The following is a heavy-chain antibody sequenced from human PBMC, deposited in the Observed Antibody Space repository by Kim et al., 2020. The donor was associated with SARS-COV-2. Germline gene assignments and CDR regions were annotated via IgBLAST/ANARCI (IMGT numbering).Heavy chain of an antibody. V-gene: IGHV3-7*01. D-gene: IGHD6-19*01. CDR3: ARDGDLYSSGKDAFDI. CDR1: GFTFSSYW. J-gene: IGHJ3*02. CDR2: IKQDGNQK. Sequence: GGSLRLSCAASGFTFSSYWMTWVRQAPGKGLEWVANIKQDGNQKYYVDSVKGRFTISRDNAKNSLYLQMNSLRAEDTAVDYCARDGDLYSSGKDAFDIGG.